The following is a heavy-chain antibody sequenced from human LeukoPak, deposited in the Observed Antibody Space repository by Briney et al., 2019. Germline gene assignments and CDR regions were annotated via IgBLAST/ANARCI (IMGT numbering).Heavy chain of an antibody. CDR1: GYTFTSYG. CDR2: ISGYNGNT. CDR3: ARAYCGGDCSFDY. Sequence: GASVKVSCKASGYTFTSYGITWVRQAPGQGLEWMGWISGYNGNTGYAQNLQGRVTMTTDTSTSTAYMELRSLSSDDTAVYYCARAYCGGDCSFDYWGQGTLVTVSS. D-gene: IGHD2-21*02. V-gene: IGHV1-18*01. J-gene: IGHJ4*02.